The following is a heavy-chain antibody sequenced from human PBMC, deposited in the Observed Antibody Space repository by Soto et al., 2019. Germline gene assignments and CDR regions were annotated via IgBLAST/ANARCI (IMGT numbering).Heavy chain of an antibody. CDR2: ISGSGGST. V-gene: IGHV3-23*01. Sequence: EVQLLESGGGLVQPGGSLRLSCAASGFTFSSYAMSWVRQAPGKGLEWVSAISGSGGSTYYADSVKGRFTISRDNSKNTLYLQMSSLRAEDTALYYCAKDVIYCSGGSCYHHFDYWGQGTLVTVSS. J-gene: IGHJ4*02. CDR1: GFTFSSYA. CDR3: AKDVIYCSGGSCYHHFDY. D-gene: IGHD2-15*01.